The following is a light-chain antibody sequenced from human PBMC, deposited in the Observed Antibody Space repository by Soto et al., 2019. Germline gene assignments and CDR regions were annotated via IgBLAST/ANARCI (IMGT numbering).Light chain of an antibody. J-gene: IGKJ1*01. CDR2: GAS. Sequence: IVLAQSPGTLSLSPGERATLSCRASQSVSSSYLAWYQQKPGQTPRLLIYGASSRASGIPDRFSGSGSGTDFTLTISRLESEDFAVYYCQHYDSSPWTFGQGTKVDIK. CDR1: QSVSSSY. CDR3: QHYDSSPWT. V-gene: IGKV3-20*01.